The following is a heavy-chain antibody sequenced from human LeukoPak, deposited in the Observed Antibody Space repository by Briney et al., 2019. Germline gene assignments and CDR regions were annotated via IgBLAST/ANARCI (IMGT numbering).Heavy chain of an antibody. D-gene: IGHD2-2*02. V-gene: IGHV4-39*01. CDR2: IYYSGGT. J-gene: IGHJ4*02. Sequence: SETLSLTCTVSGGSISSSSYYWGWIRQPPGRELEWIGNIYYSGGTSYNPSLQSRVIMSVDTSKNQFSLKLSSVTAADTSIYYCARRPYTNSAWRWGPTGRGAYYFDYWGQGTLVTVSS. CDR3: ARRPYTNSAWRWGPTGRGAYYFDY. CDR1: GGSISSSSYY.